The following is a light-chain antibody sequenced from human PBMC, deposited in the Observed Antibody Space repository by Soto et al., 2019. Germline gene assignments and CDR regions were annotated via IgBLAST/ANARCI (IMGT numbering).Light chain of an antibody. J-gene: IGKJ5*01. V-gene: IGKV1-9*01. CDR2: GAS. CDR1: HDITNY. CDR3: QHLNTYPVT. Sequence: DIQLTQSPSFLSPSVGDRVTITCRASHDITNYLAWYQQKPGRAPKLLIYGASTLQSGVPSRFSGSGSGTDFTLTISSLQPEDFATYYCQHLNTYPVTFGQGTRLEIK.